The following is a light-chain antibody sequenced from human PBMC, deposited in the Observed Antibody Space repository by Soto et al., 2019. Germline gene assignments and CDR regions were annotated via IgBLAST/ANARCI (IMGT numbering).Light chain of an antibody. V-gene: IGKV1-12*01. Sequence: MHLTQTPSSEYACVGDGGRISCWASQCVSIWLAWYQQKPGKAPNLLIYTASSLQSGVPPRFSGSRSGTDFTLAICSLPPEDSATNYWLQDINYAWTFGQGTKVDIK. J-gene: IGKJ1*01. CDR1: QCVSIW. CDR2: TAS. CDR3: LQDINYAWT.